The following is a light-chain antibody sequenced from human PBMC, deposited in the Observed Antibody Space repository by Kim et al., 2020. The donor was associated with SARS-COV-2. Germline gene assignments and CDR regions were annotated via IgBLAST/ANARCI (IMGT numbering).Light chain of an antibody. CDR1: QVKKKY. J-gene: IGLJ3*02. CDR3: HTSVGNSLV. Sequence: KAASITCGEEQVKKKYACWYQQKPGQSPVLVIYQDNKRPSGIPERFSGSSSGTTATLTISGAQAVDEADYYCHTSVGNSLVFGGGTQLTVL. V-gene: IGLV3-27*01. CDR2: QDN.